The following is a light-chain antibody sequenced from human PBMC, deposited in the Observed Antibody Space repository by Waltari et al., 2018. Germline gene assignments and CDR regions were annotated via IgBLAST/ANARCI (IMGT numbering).Light chain of an antibody. CDR2: DAS. J-gene: IGKJ3*01. CDR3: QQRSNWPLFT. CDR1: QSVSSY. Sequence: EIVLTQSPATLSLSPGERATPSCRASQSVSSYLAWYQQKPGQAPRLLIYDASNRAPGIPARFSGSGSGTDFTLTISSLEPEDFAVYYCQQRSNWPLFTFGPGTKVDIK. V-gene: IGKV3-11*01.